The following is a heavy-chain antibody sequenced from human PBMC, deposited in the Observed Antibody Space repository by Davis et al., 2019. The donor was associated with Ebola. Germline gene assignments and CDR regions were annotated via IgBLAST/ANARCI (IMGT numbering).Heavy chain of an antibody. CDR1: GFTFSSHS. V-gene: IGHV3-21*01. CDR2: ISSSSSYI. D-gene: IGHD3-9*01. CDR3: ARESQRYFDWFPASN. J-gene: IGHJ4*02. Sequence: GESLKISCAASGFTFSSHSMNWVRQAPGKGLGWVSSISSSSSYIYYADSVKGRFTISRDNAKNSLYLQMNSLRAEDTAVYYCARESQRYFDWFPASNWGQGTLVTVSS.